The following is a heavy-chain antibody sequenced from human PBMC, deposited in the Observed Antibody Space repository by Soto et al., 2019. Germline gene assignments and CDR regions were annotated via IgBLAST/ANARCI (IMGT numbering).Heavy chain of an antibody. CDR2: IWYDGSNK. Sequence: SLRLSCAASGFTFSSYGMHWVRQAPGKGLEWVAVIWYDGSNKYYADSVKGRFTISRDNSKNTLYLQMNSLRAEDTAVYYCARKGWLSNYFDYWGQGTLVTVSS. V-gene: IGHV3-33*01. J-gene: IGHJ4*02. D-gene: IGHD3-9*01. CDR3: ARKGWLSNYFDY. CDR1: GFTFSSYG.